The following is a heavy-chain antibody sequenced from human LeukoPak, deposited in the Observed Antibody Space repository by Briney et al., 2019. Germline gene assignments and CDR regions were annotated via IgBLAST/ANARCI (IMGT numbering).Heavy chain of an antibody. CDR2: IYSGGST. CDR3: ARASGPIKKNRFDQ. Sequence: GGSLRLSCAASGFTVSSDYINWVRQAPGRGLEWVSVIYSGGSTYYADSVKGRFTISRDNSKNTLYLQMNSLRAEDTAVYYCARASGPIKKNRFDQWGQGTLVTVSS. CDR1: GFTVSSDY. V-gene: IGHV3-53*01. J-gene: IGHJ4*02. D-gene: IGHD1-26*01.